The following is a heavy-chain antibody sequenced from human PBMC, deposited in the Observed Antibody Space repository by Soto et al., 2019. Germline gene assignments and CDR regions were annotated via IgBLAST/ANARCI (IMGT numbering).Heavy chain of an antibody. Sequence: GWYPRLSSSASGFTFSSYSMNWVRQAPGKGLEWVSSISSSSSYIYYADSVKGRFTISRDNAKNSLYLQMNSLRAEDTAVYYCARDWIGSRVRGVSYYYSGRDGWGQGTMVTVFS. CDR1: GFTFSSYS. V-gene: IGHV3-21*01. J-gene: IGHJ6*02. CDR2: ISSSSSYI. CDR3: ARDWIGSRVRGVSYYYSGRDG. D-gene: IGHD3-10*01.